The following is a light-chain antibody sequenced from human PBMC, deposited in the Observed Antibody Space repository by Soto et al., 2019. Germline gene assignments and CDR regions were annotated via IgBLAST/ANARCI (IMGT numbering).Light chain of an antibody. CDR1: RSVSSNS. V-gene: IGKV3-20*01. J-gene: IGKJ1*01. Sequence: EIVLTQSPGTLSLSPGERATLSCRASRSVSSNSLAWYQQRPGQAPRLLIYGASSRATGIPDRFSGSGSGTDFTLTISRLEPEDFAVYYCQQYGSSPRTFGQGTKVEIK. CDR3: QQYGSSPRT. CDR2: GAS.